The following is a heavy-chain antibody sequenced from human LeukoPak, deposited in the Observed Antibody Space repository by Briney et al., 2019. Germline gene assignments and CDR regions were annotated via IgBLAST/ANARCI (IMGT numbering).Heavy chain of an antibody. Sequence: ASVKASCKASGYTFTGYYILWVRRAPGHRLGWLGWINPNSGGTNYAQKFQGRVTRSRDTSISTAYMELSRLRSDDTAVYYRARGGVRGYYDSSGYQTFDYWGQGTLVTVSS. CDR2: INPNSGGT. CDR1: GYTFTGYY. V-gene: IGHV1-2*02. D-gene: IGHD3-22*01. J-gene: IGHJ4*02. CDR3: ARGGVRGYYDSSGYQTFDY.